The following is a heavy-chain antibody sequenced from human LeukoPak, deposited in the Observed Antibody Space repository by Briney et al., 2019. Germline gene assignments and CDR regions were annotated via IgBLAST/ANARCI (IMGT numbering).Heavy chain of an antibody. Sequence: PSETLSLTCTVSGGSISGYYWSWIRQPPGKGLEWIGYIHYSGSTNYNPSLKSRVAISADTSKNQFFLSLTSVTAADTAVYYCARPYGSGWYAAFHIWGQGTVVTVSS. CDR1: GGSISGYY. CDR3: ARPYGSGWYAAFHI. CDR2: IHYSGST. V-gene: IGHV4-59*08. D-gene: IGHD6-19*01. J-gene: IGHJ3*02.